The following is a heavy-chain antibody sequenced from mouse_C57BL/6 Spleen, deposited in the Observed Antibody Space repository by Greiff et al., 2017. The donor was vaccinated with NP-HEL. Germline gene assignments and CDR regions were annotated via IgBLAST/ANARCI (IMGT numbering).Heavy chain of an antibody. J-gene: IGHJ2*01. V-gene: IGHV5-9-1*02. Sequence: EVMLVESGEGLVKPGGSLKLSCAASGFTFSSYAMSWVRQTPEKRLEWVAYISSGGDYIYYADTVKGRFTISRDNARNTLYLQMSSLKSEDTAMYYCTRASLYGNYDYWGQGTTLTVSS. CDR2: ISSGGDYI. CDR1: GFTFSSYA. D-gene: IGHD2-1*01. CDR3: TRASLYGNYDY.